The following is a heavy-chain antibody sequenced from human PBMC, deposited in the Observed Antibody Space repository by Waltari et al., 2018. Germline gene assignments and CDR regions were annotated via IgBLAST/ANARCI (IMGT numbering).Heavy chain of an antibody. CDR2: MNPNSGNT. V-gene: IGHV1-8*03. J-gene: IGHJ6*02. D-gene: IGHD1-1*01. Sequence: QVQLVQSGAEVKKPGASVKVSCKASGYTFTSYDINWVRQATGQGLEWMGWMNPNSGNTGYAQKFQVRVTITRNTSISTAYMELSSLRSEDTAVYYCAREYTLYYYYGMDVWGQGTTVIVSS. CDR3: AREYTLYYYYGMDV. CDR1: GYTFTSYD.